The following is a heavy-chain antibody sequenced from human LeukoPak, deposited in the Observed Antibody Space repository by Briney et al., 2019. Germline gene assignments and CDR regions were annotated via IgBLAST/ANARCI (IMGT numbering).Heavy chain of an antibody. CDR3: ARGYISGWYMTFDY. CDR2: IIPSFRTA. CDR1: GGILSHYP. J-gene: IGHJ4*02. V-gene: IGHV1-69*01. D-gene: IGHD6-19*01. Sequence: SVKDSCQASGGILSHYPMHGVGPAPGQGLEWMGGIIPSFRTASYIQNFQGRVTISADEHTSTAYMELSSLRSEDTAVYYCARGYISGWYMTFDYWGQGTLVTVSS.